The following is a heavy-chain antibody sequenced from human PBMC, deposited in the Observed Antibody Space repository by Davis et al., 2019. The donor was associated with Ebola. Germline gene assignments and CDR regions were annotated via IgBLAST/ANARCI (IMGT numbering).Heavy chain of an antibody. CDR3: AREGYDSSGYFDY. J-gene: IGHJ4*02. D-gene: IGHD3-22*01. Sequence: FTFSRDNAKNSLYLQMNSLRDEDTAVYYCAREGYDSSGYFDYWGQGTLVTVSS. V-gene: IGHV3-11*06.